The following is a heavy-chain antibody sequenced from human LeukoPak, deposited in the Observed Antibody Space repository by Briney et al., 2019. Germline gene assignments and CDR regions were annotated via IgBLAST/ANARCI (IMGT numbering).Heavy chain of an antibody. Sequence: APVKVSCKASGYTFTGYYMHWVRQAPGQGLEWMGWINPNSGGTNYAQKFQGRVTMTRDTSIRTAYMELSRLRSDDTAVYYCARIAEYYDSSGSLDYWGQGTLVTVSS. CDR2: INPNSGGT. J-gene: IGHJ4*02. D-gene: IGHD3-22*01. V-gene: IGHV1-2*02. CDR3: ARIAEYYDSSGSLDY. CDR1: GYTFTGYY.